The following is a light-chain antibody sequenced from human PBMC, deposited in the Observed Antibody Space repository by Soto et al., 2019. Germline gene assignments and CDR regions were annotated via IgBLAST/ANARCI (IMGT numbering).Light chain of an antibody. J-gene: IGKJ1*01. CDR3: QQYNKWPLT. Sequence: EIVMTQSPVTLSVSPGERATLSCRASQSVSSNLAWYQQKPGQAPSLLIYGASTRATGIPVRFSGSASGTEFTLTISSLQSEDFTVYYCQQYNKWPLTFGQGTKVDIK. CDR2: GAS. CDR1: QSVSSN. V-gene: IGKV3-15*01.